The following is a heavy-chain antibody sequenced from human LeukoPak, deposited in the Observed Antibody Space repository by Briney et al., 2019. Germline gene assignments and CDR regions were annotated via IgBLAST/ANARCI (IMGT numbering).Heavy chain of an antibody. CDR3: ATPTLDANYYYGMDV. CDR2: ISYDGSNK. D-gene: IGHD1-1*01. Sequence: PGRSLRLSCAASGFTFSSYGMHWVRQAPGKGLEWVAVISYDGSNKYYADSVKGRFTISRDISKNTLYLQMNSLRAEDTAVYYCATPTLDANYYYGMDVWGQGTTVTVSS. V-gene: IGHV3-30*03. CDR1: GFTFSSYG. J-gene: IGHJ6*02.